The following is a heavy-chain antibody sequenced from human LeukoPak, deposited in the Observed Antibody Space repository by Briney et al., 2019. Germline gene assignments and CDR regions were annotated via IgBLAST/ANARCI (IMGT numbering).Heavy chain of an antibody. Sequence: SQTLSLTCAISGDSVSSTGSAWNWIRQSPSRGLEWPGRTYYRSNWNSDYAVSVKSRITISPDTSKNQFSLQLSSVTPEDTALYFCARDLHFALDYWGQGTLVTVAS. J-gene: IGHJ4*02. CDR1: GDSVSSTGSA. D-gene: IGHD2/OR15-2a*01. V-gene: IGHV6-1*01. CDR3: ARDLHFALDY. CDR2: TYYRSNWNS.